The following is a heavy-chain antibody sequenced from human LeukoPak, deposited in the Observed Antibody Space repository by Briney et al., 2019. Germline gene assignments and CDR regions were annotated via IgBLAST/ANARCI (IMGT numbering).Heavy chain of an antibody. V-gene: IGHV1-46*01. CDR3: AGSYGDYFGFDP. J-gene: IGHJ5*02. CDR1: GYTFTSYY. Sequence: ASVKVSCKASGYTFTSYYMHWVRQAPGQGLEWMGIINPSGGSTSYAQKFQGGVTITRDTSASTAYMELSSLRSEDTAVYYCAGSYGDYFGFDPWGQGTLVTVSS. D-gene: IGHD4-17*01. CDR2: INPSGGST.